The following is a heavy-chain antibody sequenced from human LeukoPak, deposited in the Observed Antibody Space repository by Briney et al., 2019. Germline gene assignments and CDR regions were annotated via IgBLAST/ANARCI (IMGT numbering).Heavy chain of an antibody. D-gene: IGHD1-26*01. Sequence: PSETLSLTCTVSGGSISSSSYYWGWIRQPPGKGLEWIGSIYYSGSTYYNPSLKSRVTISVDTSKNQFSLKLSSVTAADTAVYYCARALSGSYELDYWGQGTLVTVSS. V-gene: IGHV4-39*07. CDR1: GGSISSSSYY. CDR3: ARALSGSYELDY. J-gene: IGHJ4*02. CDR2: IYYSGST.